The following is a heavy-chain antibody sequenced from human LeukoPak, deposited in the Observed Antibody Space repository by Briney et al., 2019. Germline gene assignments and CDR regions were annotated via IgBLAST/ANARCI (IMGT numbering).Heavy chain of an antibody. CDR3: ARGSFTRSLLWFGELQECVDY. J-gene: IGHJ4*02. D-gene: IGHD3-10*01. V-gene: IGHV1-2*02. CDR2: INPNSGGT. CDR1: GYTFTGYY. Sequence: ASLKVSCKASGYTFTGYYMHWVRQAPGQGLEWMGWINPNSGGTNYAQKFQGRVTMTRDTSISTAYMELSRLRSDDTAVYYCARGSFTRSLLWFGELQECVDYWGQGTLVTVSS.